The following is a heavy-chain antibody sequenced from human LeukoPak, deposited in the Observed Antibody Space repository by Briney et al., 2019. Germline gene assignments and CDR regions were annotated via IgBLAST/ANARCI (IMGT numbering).Heavy chain of an antibody. D-gene: IGHD4-17*01. V-gene: IGHV3-48*03. CDR1: GFTFSSYE. J-gene: IGHJ6*02. Sequence: PGGSLRLSCAASGFTFSSYEMNWVRQAPGKGLEWVSYISSGGSTIYYADSVRGRFTISRDNAKNSLFLQMNSLRAEDTAAYYCARGAYGDYVSPESPYYYGMDVWGQGTTVTVSS. CDR2: ISSGGSTI. CDR3: ARGAYGDYVSPESPYYYGMDV.